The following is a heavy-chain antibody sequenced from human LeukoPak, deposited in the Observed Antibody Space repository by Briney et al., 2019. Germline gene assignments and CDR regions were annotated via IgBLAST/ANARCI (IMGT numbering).Heavy chain of an antibody. CDR2: ISYSGDGT. Sequence: GGSLRLSCAASGFTFKSYAMNWVRQAPGKGLEWVSSISYSGDGTKYADSVKGRCTISREDSKNTLYLQMNSLRAEDTAVYYCAKGDTPDNSYNYFAPWGQGTLVTVSS. J-gene: IGHJ5*02. CDR3: AKGDTPDNSYNYFAP. CDR1: GFTFKSYA. V-gene: IGHV3-23*01. D-gene: IGHD1-1*01.